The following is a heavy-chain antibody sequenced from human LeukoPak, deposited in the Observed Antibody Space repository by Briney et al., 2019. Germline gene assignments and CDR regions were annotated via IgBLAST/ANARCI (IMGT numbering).Heavy chain of an antibody. CDR1: GFTFISYA. CDR2: ISGSGGST. CDR3: AKSGTWELLNAY. V-gene: IGHV3-23*01. J-gene: IGHJ4*02. D-gene: IGHD1-26*01. Sequence: GGSLRLSCAASGFTFISYAMSWVRQAPGKGLEWVSAISGSGGSTYYADSVKGRFTISRDNSKNTLYLQMNSLRAEDTAVYYCAKSGTWELLNAYWGQGTLVTVSS.